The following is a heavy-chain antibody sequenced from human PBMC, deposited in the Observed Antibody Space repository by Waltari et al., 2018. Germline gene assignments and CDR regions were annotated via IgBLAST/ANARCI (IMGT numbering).Heavy chain of an antibody. CDR1: GVPFSRSW. D-gene: IGHD2-15*01. CDR2: INNDGSST. V-gene: IGHV3-74*03. J-gene: IGHJ3*01. CDR3: ARAGLLGAFDV. Sequence: EVQLVESGGGLVQPGGSLRLSCAASGVPFSRSWIHWVRQSPGKGLMWVSRINNDGSSTVYADSVKGRFTISRDDAKNTVSLQMNNLSAEDTALYYCARAGLLGAFDVWGQGTMVTVSS.